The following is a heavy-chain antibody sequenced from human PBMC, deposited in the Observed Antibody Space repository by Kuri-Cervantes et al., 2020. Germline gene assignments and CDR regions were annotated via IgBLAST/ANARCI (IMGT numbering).Heavy chain of an antibody. V-gene: IGHV3-21*03. D-gene: IGHD1-1*01. Sequence: GGSLRLSCAASGFTSSIYSMNWVRQAPGKGLEWVSSISSSSSYIYYADSVKGRFTISRDNAKNSLYLQMISLRAEDTAVYYCARSNWNDAFDIWGQGTMVTVSS. J-gene: IGHJ3*02. CDR2: ISSSSSYI. CDR1: GFTSSIYS. CDR3: ARSNWNDAFDI.